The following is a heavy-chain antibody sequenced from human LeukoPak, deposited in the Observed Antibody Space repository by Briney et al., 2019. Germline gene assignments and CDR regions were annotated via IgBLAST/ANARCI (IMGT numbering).Heavy chain of an antibody. D-gene: IGHD2-2*01. V-gene: IGHV3-23*01. CDR1: GFTFSDYG. CDR2: ISGSGGYT. CDR3: ATDCSSTSCYPWFDP. Sequence: GGTLRLSCAASGFTFSDYGMNWVRQAPGKGLEWVSAISGSGGYTYYADSVKGRFTISRDNSKNTLYLQMNSLRAEDTAVYYCATDCSSTSCYPWFDPWGQGTLVTVSS. J-gene: IGHJ5*02.